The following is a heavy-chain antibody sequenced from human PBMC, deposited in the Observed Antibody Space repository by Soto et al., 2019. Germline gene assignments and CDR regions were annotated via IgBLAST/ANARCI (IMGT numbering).Heavy chain of an antibody. CDR3: ARAPSRWLQLMDWVDP. CDR1: GFTFSSYS. D-gene: IGHD5-12*01. Sequence: EVQLVESGGGLVQPGGSLRLSCAASGFTFSSYSMNWVRQAPGKGLEWVSYISSSSSTIYYADSVKGRFTISRDNAKNSLYLQMNSLRDEDTAVYYCARAPSRWLQLMDWVDPWGQGTLVTVSS. V-gene: IGHV3-48*02. J-gene: IGHJ5*02. CDR2: ISSSSSTI.